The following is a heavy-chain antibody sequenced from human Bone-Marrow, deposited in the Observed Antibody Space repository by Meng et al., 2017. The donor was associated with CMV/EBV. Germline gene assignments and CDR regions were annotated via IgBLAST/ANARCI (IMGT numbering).Heavy chain of an antibody. D-gene: IGHD6-6*01. V-gene: IGHV4-34*01. Sequence: SETLSLTCAVYGGSFSGYYWSWIRQPPGKGLEWIGEINHSGSTNYNPSLKSRVTISVDTSKNQFSLKLSSVTAADTAVYYCARGSIAARRAFFDYWGQGNLVTVSS. CDR2: INHSGST. CDR3: ARGSIAARRAFFDY. J-gene: IGHJ4*02. CDR1: GGSFSGYY.